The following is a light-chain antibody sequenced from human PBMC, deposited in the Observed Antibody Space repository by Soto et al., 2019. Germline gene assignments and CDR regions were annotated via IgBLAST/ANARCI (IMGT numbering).Light chain of an antibody. J-gene: IGKJ1*01. CDR2: DAS. V-gene: IGKV1-33*01. CDR3: QQYHDLFPWT. Sequence: DIQMTQSPSSLSASVGDRVTVTCQASQDISNYLNWYQHKAGKAPKLLISDASNLQTGVPSRFSGSGSGTDFTFTISSLQPEDIATYYCQQYHDLFPWTFRQGTKVEI. CDR1: QDISNY.